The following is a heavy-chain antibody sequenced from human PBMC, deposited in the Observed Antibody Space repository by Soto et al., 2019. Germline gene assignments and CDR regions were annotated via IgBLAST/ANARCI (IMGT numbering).Heavy chain of an antibody. CDR3: ARGGGKILDHRP. V-gene: IGHV1-2*02. J-gene: IGHJ5*02. Sequence: SVKVSCKASGDTFTGYYMHWVRQAPRQGLEWVGYINPNSGATKYAPRFQGRVTMTSETSIRTAYMDLSNLRSDDTAVYYCARGGGKILDHRPWGQGTLVTVSS. CDR2: INPNSGAT. D-gene: IGHD3-10*01. CDR1: GDTFTGYY.